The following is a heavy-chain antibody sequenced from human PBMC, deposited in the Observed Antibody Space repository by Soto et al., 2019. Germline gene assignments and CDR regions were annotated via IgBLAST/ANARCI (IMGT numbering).Heavy chain of an antibody. CDR3: AREYNGGPEV. CDR1: LFTFSNFA. V-gene: IGHV3-21*06. J-gene: IGHJ4*02. CDR2: ISGGGTSL. Sequence: SVGSLRLSCSSSLFTFSNFAMNWVLQTPGKGLEWVSSISGGGTSLYYADSVKGRLTISRDNARNLLYLQMNSLRAEDTAVYYCAREYNGGPEVWGQGTLVTVSS. D-gene: IGHD1-20*01.